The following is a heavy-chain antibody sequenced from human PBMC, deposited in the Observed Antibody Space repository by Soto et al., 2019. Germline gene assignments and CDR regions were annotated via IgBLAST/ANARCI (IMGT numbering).Heavy chain of an antibody. CDR3: ARDRGYDAHDYYYNAMDV. D-gene: IGHD2-15*01. V-gene: IGHV3-21*01. J-gene: IGHJ6*02. Sequence: GGSLRLSCVASGFTFRTYTMNWIRQAPGKGLEWVSGIRGFSPYTFYAESVKGRFTISRDNAKNSLYLQMNSLGVEDTAVYYCARDRGYDAHDYYYNAMDVWGQGTTVTVSS. CDR1: GFTFRTYT. CDR2: IRGFSPYT.